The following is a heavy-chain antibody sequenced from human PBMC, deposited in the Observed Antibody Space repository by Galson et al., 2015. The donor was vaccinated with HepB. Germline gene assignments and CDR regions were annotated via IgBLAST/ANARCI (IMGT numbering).Heavy chain of an antibody. V-gene: IGHV6-1*01. Sequence: CAISGDSVASNHAVWNWIRQSPSRGLESLGRTYYRSKWYIDYATSVRSRITINPDTSRNQFSLHLSSVTPEDTAVYYCAYGSDVWGQGTTVIVSS. J-gene: IGHJ6*02. CDR3: AYGSDV. CDR1: GDSVASNHAV. CDR2: TYYRSKWYI.